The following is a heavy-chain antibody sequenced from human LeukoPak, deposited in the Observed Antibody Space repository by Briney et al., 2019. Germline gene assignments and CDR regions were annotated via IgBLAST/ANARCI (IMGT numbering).Heavy chain of an antibody. CDR3: AKDYHRITMVRGVIFHFDY. CDR2: IKTDGSIT. CDR1: GFSFSVYW. D-gene: IGHD3-10*01. J-gene: IGHJ4*02. V-gene: IGHV3-74*01. Sequence: GGSLRLSCAASGFSFSVYWMHWVRQAPGKGPVWVSRIKTDGSITDYADSVKGRFTISRDNSKNTLYLQMNSLRAEDTAVYYCAKDYHRITMVRGVIFHFDYWGQGTLVTVSS.